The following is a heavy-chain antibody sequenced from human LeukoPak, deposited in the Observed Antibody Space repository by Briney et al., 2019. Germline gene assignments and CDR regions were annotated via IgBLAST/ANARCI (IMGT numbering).Heavy chain of an antibody. CDR1: GYTFTGYY. V-gene: IGHV1-2*04. CDR2: INPNSGGT. D-gene: IGHD5-18*01. J-gene: IGHJ4*02. CDR3: AREVDTAMVYDY. Sequence: ASVKVSCKASGYTFTGYYMHWVRQAPGQGLEWMGWINPNSGGTNYAQKFQGWVTMTRDTSISTAYMELSRLRSDDTAVYYCAREVDTAMVYDYRGQGTLVTVSS.